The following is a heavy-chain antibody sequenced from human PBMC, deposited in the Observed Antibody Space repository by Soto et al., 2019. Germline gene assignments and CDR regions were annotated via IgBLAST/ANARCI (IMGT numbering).Heavy chain of an antibody. D-gene: IGHD2-15*01. V-gene: IGHV4-39*01. Sequence: QLQESGPGLVKPSETLSLTCTVSGGSLNSNNYFWGWIRQPPGKGLEYVGSVHYSGGTYYKPALKSRVTVSLDTSKNQISLRLKSVSAADTAVYYCASIVVGATGHTDFDHWGHGTLVTVSS. CDR3: ASIVVGATGHTDFDH. CDR1: GGSLNSNNYF. CDR2: VHYSGGT. J-gene: IGHJ4*03.